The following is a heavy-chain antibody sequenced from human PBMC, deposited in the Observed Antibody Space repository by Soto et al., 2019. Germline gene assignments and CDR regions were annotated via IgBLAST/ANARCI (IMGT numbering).Heavy chain of an antibody. CDR2: IYYSGST. J-gene: IGHJ5*02. CDR1: GGSISSGDYY. Sequence: PSETLSLTCTVSGGSISSGDYYWSWIRQPPGKGLEWIGYIYYSGSTYYNPSLKSRVTISVDTSKNQFSLKLSSVTAADTAVYYCAREKELSDYDSSGPNWFDPWGQGTLVTVSS. V-gene: IGHV4-30-4*01. D-gene: IGHD3-22*01. CDR3: AREKELSDYDSSGPNWFDP.